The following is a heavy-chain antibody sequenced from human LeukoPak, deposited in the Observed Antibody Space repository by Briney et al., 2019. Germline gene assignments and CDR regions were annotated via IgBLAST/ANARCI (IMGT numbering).Heavy chain of an antibody. V-gene: IGHV4-59*01. CDR3: ARGEGGYDPFDY. D-gene: IGHD5-12*01. CDR2: IYYSGST. J-gene: IGHJ4*02. CDR1: GGSISSYY. Sequence: SEILSLTCTVSGGSISSYYWSWIRQPPGKGLEWIGYIYYSGSTNYNPSLKSRVTISVDTSKNQFSLKLSSVTAADTAVYYCARGEGGYDPFDYWGQGTLVTVSS.